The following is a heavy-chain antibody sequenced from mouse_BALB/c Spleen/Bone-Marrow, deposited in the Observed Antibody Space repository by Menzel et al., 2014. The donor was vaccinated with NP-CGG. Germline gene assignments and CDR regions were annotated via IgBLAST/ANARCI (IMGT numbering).Heavy chain of an antibody. CDR2: IDPANGNT. Sequence: VQLQQSGAELVKPGASVRLSCTASGFNIKDTYMHWVKQRPGQGLEWIGRIDPANGNTKYDPKFQGKATITADTSSNTAYLQLSSLTSEDTAVYYCARHNYGSSQFAYWGQGTLVTVSA. CDR1: GFNIKDTY. CDR3: ARHNYGSSQFAY. V-gene: IGHV14-3*02. J-gene: IGHJ3*01. D-gene: IGHD1-1*01.